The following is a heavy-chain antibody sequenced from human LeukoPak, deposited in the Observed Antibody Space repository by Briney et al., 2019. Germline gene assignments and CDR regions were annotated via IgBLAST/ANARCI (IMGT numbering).Heavy chain of an antibody. J-gene: IGHJ4*02. CDR3: ARHERGAENLDY. CDR1: GASISNDY. V-gene: IGHV4-59*08. D-gene: IGHD1-1*01. Sequence: SETLSPTCTVSGASISNDYWSWIRQPPGKGLECIGYVSYSGRTNHNPSLKSRVTISADTSKNQFSLKLTSVTAADTAVYYCARHERGAENLDYWGQGTLVTVSS. CDR2: VSYSGRT.